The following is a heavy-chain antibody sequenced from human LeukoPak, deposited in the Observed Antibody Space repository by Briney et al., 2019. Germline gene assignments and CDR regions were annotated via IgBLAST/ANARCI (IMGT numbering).Heavy chain of an antibody. V-gene: IGHV4-59*01. CDR1: GGSISSYY. Sequence: SETLSLTCTVSGGSISSYYWSWIRQPPGKGLEWIGYIYYSGSTNYNPSLKSRVTISVDTSKNQFSLKLSSVTAADTAVYYCARDRANYYYMDVWGEGTTVTVSS. J-gene: IGHJ6*03. CDR3: ARDRANYYYMDV. CDR2: IYYSGST.